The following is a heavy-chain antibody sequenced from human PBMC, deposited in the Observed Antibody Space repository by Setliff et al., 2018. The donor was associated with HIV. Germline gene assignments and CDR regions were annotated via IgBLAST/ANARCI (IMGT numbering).Heavy chain of an antibody. D-gene: IGHD2-2*01. CDR2: IYYSGNT. CDR1: GGSISSGGYY. V-gene: IGHV4-31*02. CDR3: ARAFCSSASCCGGGDAFDI. J-gene: IGHJ3*02. Sequence: NPSETLSLTCTVSGGSISSGGYYWSWIRQHPGRGLEWIGYIYYSGNTYYNPSLKSRLTISVDTSKNHFSLKLSSVTAADTAVYYCARAFCSSASCCGGGDAFDIWGQGTMVTVSS.